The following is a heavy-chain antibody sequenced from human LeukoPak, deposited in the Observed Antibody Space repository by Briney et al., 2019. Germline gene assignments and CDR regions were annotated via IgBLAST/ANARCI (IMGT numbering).Heavy chain of an antibody. CDR1: GFTFSSYG. CDR2: IRYDGSNK. J-gene: IGHJ5*02. Sequence: GGSLRLSCAASGFTFSSYGMHWVRQAPGKGLEWVAFIRYDGSNKYYADSVKGRFTISRDNSKNTLYLQMNSLRAEDTAVYYCAKDPGEYCSSTSCSKQYWFDPWGQGTLVTVSS. D-gene: IGHD2-2*01. CDR3: AKDPGEYCSSTSCSKQYWFDP. V-gene: IGHV3-30*02.